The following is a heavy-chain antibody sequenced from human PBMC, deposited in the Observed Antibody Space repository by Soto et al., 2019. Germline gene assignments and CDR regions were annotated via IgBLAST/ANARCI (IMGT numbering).Heavy chain of an antibody. CDR3: ARDTLVWAYNFWH. J-gene: IGHJ4*02. Sequence: EVQLVESGGGLVQPGGSLRLSCAASGFTVSSYYTTWVRQAPGQGLEWVSVISSGGSTYYADSVKGRFTISRDNSKNTLYLQMNRLRADDTAVYYCARDTLVWAYNFWHGGQGTLVTVSS. V-gene: IGHV3-66*01. CDR1: GFTVSSYY. CDR2: ISSGGST. D-gene: IGHD3-3*01.